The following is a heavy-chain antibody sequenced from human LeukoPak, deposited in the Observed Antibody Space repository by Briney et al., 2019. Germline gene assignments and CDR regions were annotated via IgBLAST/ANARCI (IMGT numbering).Heavy chain of an antibody. CDR1: GYTFTGYY. D-gene: IGHD2-2*01. CDR2: INPNSGGT. CDR3: ARPRVSRGVNWFDP. V-gene: IGHV1-2*02. Sequence: ASVKVSCKASGYTFTGYYMHWVRQAPGQGLEWMGWINPNSGGTNYAQKFQGRVTMTRDTSISTAYMELSRLRSDDTAVYYCARPRVSRGVNWFDPWGQGALVTVSS. J-gene: IGHJ5*02.